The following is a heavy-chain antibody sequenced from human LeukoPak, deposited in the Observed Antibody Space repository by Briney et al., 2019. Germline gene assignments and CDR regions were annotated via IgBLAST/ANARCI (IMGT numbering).Heavy chain of an antibody. Sequence: GASVKVSCKASGYTFTVYYMHWVRQAPGQGLEWMGWINPNSGGTNYAQKFQGRVTMTRDTSISTAYMELSRLRSDDTAVYHCARPRGYSGQGPFDYWGQGTLVTVSS. CDR3: ARPRGYSGQGPFDY. D-gene: IGHD5-12*01. CDR1: GYTFTVYY. V-gene: IGHV1-2*02. J-gene: IGHJ4*02. CDR2: INPNSGGT.